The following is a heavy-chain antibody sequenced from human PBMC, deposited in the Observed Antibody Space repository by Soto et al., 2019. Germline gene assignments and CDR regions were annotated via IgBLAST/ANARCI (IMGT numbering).Heavy chain of an antibody. CDR2: VSAYNGNT. CDR3: ARAGGTQLFDY. CDR1: GYTFTSLG. V-gene: IGHV1-18*04. J-gene: IGHJ4*02. Sequence: GASVKVSCKASGYTFTSLGISWVRQAPGQGPEWMGWVSAYNGNTKYAPSLQGRVTMTTDRSTSTAYMELRSPRSDDTAVYYCARAGGTQLFDYWGQGTLVTVSS.